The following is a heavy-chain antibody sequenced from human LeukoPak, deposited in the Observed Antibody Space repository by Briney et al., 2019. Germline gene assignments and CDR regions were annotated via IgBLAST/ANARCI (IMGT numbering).Heavy chain of an antibody. CDR1: GYTFTSYG. J-gene: IGHJ4*02. CDR3: ARDGDSTESFDY. V-gene: IGHV1-18*04. CDR2: ISAYNGNT. D-gene: IGHD4-11*01. Sequence: ASVKVSCKASGYTFTSYGISWVRQAPGQGLEWMGWISAYNGNTNYAQKLQGRVTMTTDKSTSTAYMELSSLRSEDTAVYYCARDGDSTESFDYWGQGTLVTVSS.